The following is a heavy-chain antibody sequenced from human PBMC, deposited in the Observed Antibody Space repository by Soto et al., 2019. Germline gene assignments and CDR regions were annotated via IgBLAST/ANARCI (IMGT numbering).Heavy chain of an antibody. CDR2: IYYSGST. CDR1: GRSISSRSYY. J-gene: IGHJ6*02. Sequence: PSETLSLTCTVSGRSISSRSYYWGWIRQPPGKGLEWIGSIYYSGSTYYNPSLKSRVTISVDTSKNQFALKVSSVTAADTAVYYCATTTIGDTAMVDYGMDVWGQGTTVSVSS. CDR3: ATTTIGDTAMVDYGMDV. V-gene: IGHV4-39*01. D-gene: IGHD5-18*01.